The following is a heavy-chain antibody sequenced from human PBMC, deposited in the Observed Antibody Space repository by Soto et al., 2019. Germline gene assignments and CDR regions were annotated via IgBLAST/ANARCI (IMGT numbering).Heavy chain of an antibody. V-gene: IGHV4-34*01. CDR3: ARYYHDGSGYYYTDY. CDR1: GGSFSGYY. CDR2: INHSGGT. J-gene: IGHJ4*02. D-gene: IGHD3-22*01. Sequence: SETLSLTCAVYGGSFSGYYWSWIRQPPGRGLEWIGDINHSGGTNYSPSLRSRVIISVDTSRNQFSLNLSSVTAADTAMYYCARYYHDGSGYYYTDYWGQGTLVTVS.